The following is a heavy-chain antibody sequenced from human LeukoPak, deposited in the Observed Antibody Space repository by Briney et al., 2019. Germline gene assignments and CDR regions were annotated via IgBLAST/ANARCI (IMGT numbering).Heavy chain of an antibody. CDR2: INPNSGGT. CDR1: GYTFTGYY. J-gene: IGHJ6*02. V-gene: IGHV1-2*02. Sequence: GASVKVSCKASGYTFTGYYMHWVRQAPGQGLEWMGWINPNSGGTNYAQKFQGRVTMTRDTSISTAYMELSRLRSDDTAVYYCARGSASGTLSYYYGMDVWGQGTTVTVSS. CDR3: ARGSASGTLSYYYGMDV. D-gene: IGHD1-14*01.